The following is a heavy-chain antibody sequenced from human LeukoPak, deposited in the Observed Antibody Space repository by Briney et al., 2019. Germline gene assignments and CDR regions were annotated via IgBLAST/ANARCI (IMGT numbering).Heavy chain of an antibody. J-gene: IGHJ4*02. Sequence: SETLSLTCTVSGGSISSSSYYWGWIRQPPGKGLEWIGSIYYGGSTYYNPSLKSRVTISVDTSKNQFSLKLSSVTAADTAVYYCARHQRGLYTPPAIDYWGQGTLVTVSS. CDR3: ARHQRGLYTPPAIDY. D-gene: IGHD2-2*02. CDR1: GGSISSSSYY. CDR2: IYYGGST. V-gene: IGHV4-39*01.